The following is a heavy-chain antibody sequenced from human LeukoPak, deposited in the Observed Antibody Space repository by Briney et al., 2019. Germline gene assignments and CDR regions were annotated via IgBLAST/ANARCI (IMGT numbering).Heavy chain of an antibody. V-gene: IGHV4-31*03. CDR1: GGSISSGGYY. Sequence: SETLSLTCTVSGGSISSGGYYWSWIRQHPGKGLEWIGYIYYSGSTCYNPSLKSRVTISVDTSKNQFSLKLSSVTAADTAVYYCARGSGKWELPLDYWGQGTLVTVSS. CDR2: IYYSGST. D-gene: IGHD1-26*01. J-gene: IGHJ4*02. CDR3: ARGSGKWELPLDY.